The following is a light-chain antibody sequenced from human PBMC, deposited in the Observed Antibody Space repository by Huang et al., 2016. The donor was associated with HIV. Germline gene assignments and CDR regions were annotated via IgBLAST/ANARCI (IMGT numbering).Light chain of an antibody. V-gene: IGKV1-27*01. CDR2: AES. Sequence: DIQMTQSPSSLPTSVGDRVTITCRASQDIGNYLAWYQQKPGKGPKLLIYAESTLQSGVPSRFRGSGSGTDFTLTISSLQPEDVATYYCQKYNSAPFTFGQGTKLDI. CDR1: QDIGNY. CDR3: QKYNSAPFT. J-gene: IGKJ2*01.